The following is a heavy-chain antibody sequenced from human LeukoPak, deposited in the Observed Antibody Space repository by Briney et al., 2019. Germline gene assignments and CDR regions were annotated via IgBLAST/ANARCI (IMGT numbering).Heavy chain of an antibody. Sequence: GGSLRLSCAASGFTFSDYDMQWVRQATGKGLEWVSAIGTAGDTYYTGSVKGRFTISRENAKNSLYLQMNSLRAGDTTVYYCARVAKERVGGVYYFDYWGQGTLVTVSS. CDR3: ARVAKERVGGVYYFDY. CDR1: GFTFSDYD. D-gene: IGHD1-1*01. V-gene: IGHV3-13*01. CDR2: IGTAGDT. J-gene: IGHJ4*02.